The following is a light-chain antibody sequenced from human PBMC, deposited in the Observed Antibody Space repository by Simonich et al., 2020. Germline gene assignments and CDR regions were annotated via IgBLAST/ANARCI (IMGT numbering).Light chain of an antibody. CDR1: SGINVGTYR. V-gene: IGLV5-45*01. CDR3: MIWHSSAVV. Sequence: QAVLTQPASLSASPGASASLTCTLRSGINVGTYRIYWYQQKPGSPPQYLLRYKSDSEKQQGSGVPSRCSGSKDASANAGILLISGLQSEDEADYYCMIWHSSAVVFGGGTKLTVL. J-gene: IGLJ2*01. CDR2: YKSDSEK.